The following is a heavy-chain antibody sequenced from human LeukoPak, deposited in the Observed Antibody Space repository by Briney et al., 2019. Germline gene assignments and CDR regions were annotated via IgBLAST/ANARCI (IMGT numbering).Heavy chain of an antibody. D-gene: IGHD1-1*01. J-gene: IGHJ1*01. CDR2: ITLHSGDT. V-gene: IGHV1-2*02. CDR3: AREGQLGLDN. Sequence: ASVKVSCKASGHTLTVHYIHWVRQGPGQGLEWLGWITLHSGDTHYAQKYQGRLTMTSDTFISTGYMELSRLQFDDTAVYYCAREGQLGLDNWGQGTLVTVSS. CDR1: GHTLTVHY.